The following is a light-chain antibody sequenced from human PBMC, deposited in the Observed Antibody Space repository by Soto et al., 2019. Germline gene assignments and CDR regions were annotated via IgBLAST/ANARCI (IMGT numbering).Light chain of an antibody. CDR3: QQRSLLFT. Sequence: EIVLTQSPATLSLSPGERATLSCRTSQSVGSSLAWYQQKPGQPPRLLIYDSSNRATGIPGRFSGSGSGTDFTLTISSLEPADFAVYCCQQRSLLFTFGGGTKVDIK. J-gene: IGKJ4*01. CDR1: QSVGSS. V-gene: IGKV3-11*01. CDR2: DSS.